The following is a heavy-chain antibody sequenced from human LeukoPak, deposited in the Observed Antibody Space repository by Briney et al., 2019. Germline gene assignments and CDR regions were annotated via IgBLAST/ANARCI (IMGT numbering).Heavy chain of an antibody. D-gene: IGHD3-10*01. V-gene: IGHV3-48*01. J-gene: IGHJ3*01. CDR2: ISSGSDTI. CDR3: ARGSSEVLLWFGESPN. Sequence: QRGESLKISCAASGFAFSTYSMSWVRQAPGKGLEWVSHISSGSDTIYYADSVKGRFTISRDNAKNSLYLQMNRLRADDTAVYYCARGSSEVLLWFGESPNWGQGTMVTVSS. CDR1: GFAFSTYS.